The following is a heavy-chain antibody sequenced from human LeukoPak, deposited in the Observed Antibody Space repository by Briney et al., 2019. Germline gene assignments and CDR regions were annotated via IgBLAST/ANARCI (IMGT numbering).Heavy chain of an antibody. Sequence: PGGSLTLSCAASGFTFSGYAMHWVRQAPGKGLEWVAVISYDGSNKYYADSVKGRFTISRDNSKNTLYLQMNSLRAEDTAVYYCARDDYGDHFDYWGQGTLVTVSS. V-gene: IGHV3-30-3*01. J-gene: IGHJ4*02. CDR2: ISYDGSNK. CDR1: GFTFSGYA. CDR3: ARDDYGDHFDY. D-gene: IGHD4-17*01.